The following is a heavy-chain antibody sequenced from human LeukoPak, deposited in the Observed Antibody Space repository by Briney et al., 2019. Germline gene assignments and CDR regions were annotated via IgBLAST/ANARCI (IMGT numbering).Heavy chain of an antibody. J-gene: IGHJ6*02. CDR3: ATDYAGMDG. V-gene: IGHV3-33*08. CDR2: IWFDGSNK. D-gene: IGHD2-2*01. CDR1: GLTFNSYA. Sequence: GGSLTLSCAASGLTFNSYALHWVRQPPGKGLDWVAVIWFDGSNKYHADSVRGRFTISRDDSKNTLYLQMNSLRAEDTAVYYCATDYAGMDGWGQRTTVTAS.